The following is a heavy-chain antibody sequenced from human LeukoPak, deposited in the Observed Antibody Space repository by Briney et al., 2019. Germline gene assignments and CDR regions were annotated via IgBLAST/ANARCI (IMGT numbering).Heavy chain of an antibody. CDR3: ARYRTSGSYLFDY. D-gene: IGHD1-26*01. J-gene: IGHJ4*02. V-gene: IGHV4-59*10. CDR1: GDLFSTYY. CDR2: IYSSGST. Sequence: PSETLSLTCTVSGDLFSTYYWSWIRQPAGKGLEWIGHIYSSGSTNYNPPLKSRVTMSIDSSKNQFSLKMTSVTAADTAVYYCARYRTSGSYLFDYWGQGTLVTVSS.